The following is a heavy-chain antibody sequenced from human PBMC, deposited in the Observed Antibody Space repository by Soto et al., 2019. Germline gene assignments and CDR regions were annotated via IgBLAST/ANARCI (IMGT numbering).Heavy chain of an antibody. V-gene: IGHV3-30*18. CDR1: GFTFRNYG. Sequence: GSLLLSCSASGFTFRNYGMHWVRQAPGKGLEWVAVISHDGSDKYYADSMKGRFIISRDNSENTLFLNMNSLKPEDTAVYYCAKENQHLVHDYWGQGTLVTVSS. J-gene: IGHJ4*02. CDR2: ISHDGSDK. D-gene: IGHD6-13*01. CDR3: AKENQHLVHDY.